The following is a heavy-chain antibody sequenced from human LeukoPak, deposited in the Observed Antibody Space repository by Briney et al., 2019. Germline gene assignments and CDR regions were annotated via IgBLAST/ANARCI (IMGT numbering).Heavy chain of an antibody. CDR2: IIPIFGTA. CDR1: GGTFSSYA. J-gene: IGHJ4*02. Sequence: EASVKVSCKASGGTFSSYAISWVRQAPGQGLEWMGGIIPIFGTANYAQKFQGRVTITTDESTSTAYVELSSLRSEDTAVYYCALGHTSSWYRWGRGTLVTVSS. D-gene: IGHD6-13*01. V-gene: IGHV1-69*05. CDR3: ALGHTSSWYR.